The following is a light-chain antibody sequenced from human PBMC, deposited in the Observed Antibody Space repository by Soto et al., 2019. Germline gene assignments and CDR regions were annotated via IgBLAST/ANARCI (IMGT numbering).Light chain of an antibody. V-gene: IGLV2-14*03. CDR3: SSYTTSSSVI. J-gene: IGLJ2*01. CDR2: DVN. Sequence: QSALTQAASVSGSPGQSIAITCSGTSSDIGTYDYVSWYQQHPGKAPKLMLFDVNHRPSGVSDRFFGSKSGNTASLTISGLQGEDEADYYCSSYTTSSSVIFGGGTKLTVL. CDR1: SSDIGTYDY.